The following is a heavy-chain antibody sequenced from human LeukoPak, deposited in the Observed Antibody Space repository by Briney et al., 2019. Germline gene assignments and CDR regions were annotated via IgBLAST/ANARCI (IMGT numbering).Heavy chain of an antibody. V-gene: IGHV3-23*01. Sequence: GGSLRLSCAASGFTFSSYAMSWVRQAPGKGLGWVSAISGSGGSTYYADSVKGRFTISRDNSKNTLYLQMNSLRAEDTAVYYCAKSLPRYYYYGMDVWGQGTTVTVSS. J-gene: IGHJ6*02. CDR3: AKSLPRYYYYGMDV. CDR2: ISGSGGST. CDR1: GFTFSSYA.